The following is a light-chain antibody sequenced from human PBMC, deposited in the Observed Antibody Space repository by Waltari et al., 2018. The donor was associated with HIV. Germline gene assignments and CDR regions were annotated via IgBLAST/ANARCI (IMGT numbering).Light chain of an antibody. Sequence: QSGLSQPPSTSRPPGQRVVISCSGRSSNVGKNYVSWFQQVSGAAPRLLIYRNDRRPSGVPDRFTAAKSGTSASLVISGLRSDDEAEYFCASWDDALSSWLFGG. CDR1: SSNVGKNY. V-gene: IGLV1-47*01. CDR3: ASWDDALSSWL. CDR2: RND. J-gene: IGLJ2*01.